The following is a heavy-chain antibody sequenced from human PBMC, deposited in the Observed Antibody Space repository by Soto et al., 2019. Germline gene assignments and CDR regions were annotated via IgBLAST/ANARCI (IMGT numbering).Heavy chain of an antibody. CDR3: ALGGRFDP. D-gene: IGHD3-16*01. Sequence: PGGSLGLSCAAYGFSFSSYAMNWVRRAPGKGLVWVSRINSDGSSTSYADSVKGRFTISRDNAKNTLYLQMNSLRAEDTAVYYCALGGRFDPWGQGTLFTVAS. CDR2: INSDGSST. CDR1: GFSFSSYA. V-gene: IGHV3-74*01. J-gene: IGHJ5*02.